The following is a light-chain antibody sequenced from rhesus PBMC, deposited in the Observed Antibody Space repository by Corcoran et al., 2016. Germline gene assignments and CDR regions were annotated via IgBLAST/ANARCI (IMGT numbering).Light chain of an antibody. V-gene: IGKV1-21*01. CDR3: KQHHTTPRT. J-gene: IGKJ1*01. CDR1: QDSSKW. Sequence: DIQMTQFPSSLSASVGDRVTITCRASQDSSKWIAWYQQKPGKAPKLLIYKASTLQSGVPSRFSGSGSGTEFTLPISSLQPEDCATYYCKQHHTTPRTFGLGTKVEIK. CDR2: KAS.